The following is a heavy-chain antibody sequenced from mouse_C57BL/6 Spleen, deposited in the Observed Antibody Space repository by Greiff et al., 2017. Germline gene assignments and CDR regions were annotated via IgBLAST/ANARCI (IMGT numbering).Heavy chain of an antibody. Sequence: QVQLQQPGAELVKPGASVKLSCKASGYTFTSYWMQWVKQRPGQGLAWIGEIDPSDSYTNYNQKFKGKATLTVDTSSSTAYMQLISLTSEDSAVYYCASGKYLDYWGQGTTLTVSS. CDR2: IDPSDSYT. D-gene: IGHD2-10*02. J-gene: IGHJ2*01. V-gene: IGHV1-50*01. CDR3: ASGKYLDY. CDR1: GYTFTSYW.